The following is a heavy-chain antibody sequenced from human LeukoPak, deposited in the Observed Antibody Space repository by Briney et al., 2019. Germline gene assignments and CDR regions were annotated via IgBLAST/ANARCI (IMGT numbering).Heavy chain of an antibody. D-gene: IGHD6-13*01. J-gene: IGHJ4*02. Sequence: GGSLRLSCAASGFTFSSYWMHWVRQAPGKGLVWVSRVNSDGGTTSYADSVKGRFTISRDNAKNTLFLQMDSLRAEDTAVYYCARMGIAAVGAYYFDYWGQGTLVAVSS. V-gene: IGHV3-74*01. CDR1: GFTFSSYW. CDR2: VNSDGGTT. CDR3: ARMGIAAVGAYYFDY.